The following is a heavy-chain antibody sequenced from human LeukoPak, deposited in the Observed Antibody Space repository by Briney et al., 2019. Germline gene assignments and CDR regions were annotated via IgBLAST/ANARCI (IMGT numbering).Heavy chain of an antibody. Sequence: GGSLRLSCAASGFTVSSNYMSWVRQAPGKGLEWVSVIYSGGSTYYADSVKGRFTISRDNSKNTLYLQMNSLRAEDTAVYYCARSGYSYGSPLRLDYSGQGTQLT. CDR3: ARSGYSYGSPLRLDY. CDR2: IYSGGST. V-gene: IGHV3-53*01. J-gene: IGHJ4*02. CDR1: GFTVSSNY. D-gene: IGHD5-18*01.